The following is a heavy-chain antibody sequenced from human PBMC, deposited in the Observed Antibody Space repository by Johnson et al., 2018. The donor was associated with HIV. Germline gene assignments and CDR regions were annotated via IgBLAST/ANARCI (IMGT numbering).Heavy chain of an antibody. V-gene: IGHV3-30*02. CDR2: IAHDESIT. CDR1: GFTVSSNY. Sequence: QVQLVESGGGSVQPGGSLRLSCAASGFTVSSNYMSWVRQAPGKGLEWVAFIAHDESITHYADSVKGRFTMSRDNSKNTLYLQMNSLRAEDTAVYYCATYYDNSGYTLWGNAFDIWGQGTMVTVSS. CDR3: ATYYDNSGYTLWGNAFDI. D-gene: IGHD3-22*01. J-gene: IGHJ3*02.